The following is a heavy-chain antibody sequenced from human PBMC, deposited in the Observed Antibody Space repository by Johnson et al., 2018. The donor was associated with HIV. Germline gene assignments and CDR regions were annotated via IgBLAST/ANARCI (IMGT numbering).Heavy chain of an antibody. Sequence: EVQLVESGGGLVQPGGSLRLSCAASGFTVSSYAMHWVRQAPGKGLESVSAISSNGGSTYYANSVKGRFTISRDNSKNTLYLQINSLRAGDTALYYWARAVCRGGRCYSHDAFDIWGQGTMVTVSS. D-gene: IGHD2-15*01. V-gene: IGHV3-64*01. CDR3: ARAVCRGGRCYSHDAFDI. CDR2: ISSNGGST. CDR1: GFTVSSYA. J-gene: IGHJ3*02.